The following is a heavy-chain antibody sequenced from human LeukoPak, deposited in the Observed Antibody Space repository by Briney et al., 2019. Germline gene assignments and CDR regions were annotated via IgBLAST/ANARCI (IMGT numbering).Heavy chain of an antibody. D-gene: IGHD1-7*01. J-gene: IGHJ4*02. CDR2: INAGNGKI. Sequence: ASVTVSCKASGYIFSDYAMQWVRQAPGQGPEWMGWINAGNGKIKYSQKFQDRVSITRDTSATTAYMELSSLRSEDTAVYYCARGIWNSGSWGPYYFDSWGQGTLVTVSS. CDR3: ARGIWNSGSWGPYYFDS. CDR1: GYIFSDYA. V-gene: IGHV1-3*01.